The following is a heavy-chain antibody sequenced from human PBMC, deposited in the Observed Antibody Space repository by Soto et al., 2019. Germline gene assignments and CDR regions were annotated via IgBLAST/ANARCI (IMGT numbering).Heavy chain of an antibody. J-gene: IGHJ4*02. CDR2: IYPGDSDT. D-gene: IGHD2-15*01. CDR3: ARLWGATPLYYVDY. V-gene: IGHV5-51*01. Sequence: AESMRMWCPCSGVRCTSSLSAWVRQLPGKGLEWMGIIYPGDSDTRYSPSFQGQVTISADKSISTAYLQWSSLKASDTAMYYCARLWGATPLYYVDYWGQGTLVTVSS. CDR1: GVRCTSSL.